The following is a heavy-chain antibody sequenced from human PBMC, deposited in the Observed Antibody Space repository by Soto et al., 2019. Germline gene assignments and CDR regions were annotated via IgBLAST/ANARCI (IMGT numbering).Heavy chain of an antibody. V-gene: IGHV1-2*04. Sequence: QVQLVQSGAEVKKPGASVKVSCKASGYTFTGYYMHCVRQAPGQGLEWLGWINPNSGGTNYAQKFQGWVTMTRDTSIRTAYMELSRLRSDDTAVYYCARAPTYYDFLSGIEGFDYWGQGTLVTVSS. J-gene: IGHJ4*02. CDR2: INPNSGGT. D-gene: IGHD3-3*01. CDR3: ARAPTYYDFLSGIEGFDY. CDR1: GYTFTGYY.